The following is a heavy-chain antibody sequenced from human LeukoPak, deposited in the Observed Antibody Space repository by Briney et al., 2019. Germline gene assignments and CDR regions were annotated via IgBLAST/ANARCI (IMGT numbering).Heavy chain of an antibody. V-gene: IGHV1-8*01. CDR2: MNPNSGNT. Sequence: ASVKVSCKASGYTFTSYDINWVRQATGQGLEWMGWMNPNSGNTGYAQNFQGRVTMTRNTSISTAYMELSSLTSEDSAVYYCARRLGAAGNTLHYWGQGTLVTVSS. D-gene: IGHD6-13*01. CDR3: ARRLGAAGNTLHY. J-gene: IGHJ4*02. CDR1: GYTFTSYD.